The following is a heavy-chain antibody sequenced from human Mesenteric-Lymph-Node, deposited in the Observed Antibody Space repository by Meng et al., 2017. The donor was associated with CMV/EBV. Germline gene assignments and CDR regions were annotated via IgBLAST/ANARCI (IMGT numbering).Heavy chain of an antibody. CDR1: GGPISSYY. V-gene: IGHV4-59*12. Sequence: GSLRLSCTVSGGPISSYYWSWIRQPPGKGLEWIGYIYYSGSTNYNPSLKSRVTISVDTSKNQFSLRLSSVTAADTAVYYCASSPAQIFDFWGQGMLVTVSS. J-gene: IGHJ4*02. CDR2: IYYSGST. CDR3: ASSPAQIFDF.